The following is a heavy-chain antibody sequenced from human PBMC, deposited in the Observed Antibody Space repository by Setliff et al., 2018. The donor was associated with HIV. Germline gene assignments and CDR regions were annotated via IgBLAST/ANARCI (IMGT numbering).Heavy chain of an antibody. Sequence: GSLRLSCAASGFTFSGYWMHWVRQSPGRGLLGVAHIKGDGSITKYADSVKGRFTISRDNAKNTLYLQMNSLRAEDTAVYYCARDYSYVGFDLWGRGTLVTV. CDR2: IKGDGSIT. D-gene: IGHD4-4*01. J-gene: IGHJ2*01. CDR3: ARDYSYVGFDL. V-gene: IGHV3-74*03. CDR1: GFTFSGYW.